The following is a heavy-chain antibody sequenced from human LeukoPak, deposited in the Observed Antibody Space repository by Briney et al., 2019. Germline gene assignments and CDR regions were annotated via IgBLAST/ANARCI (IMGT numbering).Heavy chain of an antibody. J-gene: IGHJ3*02. D-gene: IGHD4-17*01. CDR1: GFTFSDYY. V-gene: IGHV3-11*01. CDR2: ISSSGSTI. CDR3: ARPPTDDAFDI. Sequence: GGSLRLSCAASGFTFSDYYMSWIRQAPGKGLEWVPYISSSGSTIYYADSVKGRFTISRDNAKNSLYLQMNSLRAEDTAVYYCARPPTDDAFDIWGQGTMVTVSS.